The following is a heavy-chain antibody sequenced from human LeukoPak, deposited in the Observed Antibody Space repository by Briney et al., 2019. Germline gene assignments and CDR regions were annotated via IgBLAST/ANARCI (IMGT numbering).Heavy chain of an antibody. J-gene: IGHJ3*02. Sequence: GASLRLSCAASGFSVTSYAMSWVRQAPGKGLDWVSGISGSGTAIYYADSAKGRFTISRDNSKNTLYLQMNSLRAEDTAVYYCAKEINHQWLVPLDAFDIWGQGTMVTVSS. V-gene: IGHV3-23*01. CDR2: ISGSGTAI. CDR3: AKEINHQWLVPLDAFDI. CDR1: GFSVTSYA. D-gene: IGHD6-19*01.